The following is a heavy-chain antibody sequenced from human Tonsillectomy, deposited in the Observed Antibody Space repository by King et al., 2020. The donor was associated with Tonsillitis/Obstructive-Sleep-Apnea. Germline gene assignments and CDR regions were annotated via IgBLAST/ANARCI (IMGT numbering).Heavy chain of an antibody. J-gene: IGHJ4*02. V-gene: IGHV3-23*04. D-gene: IGHD6-13*01. CDR3: AKEGPGGQQLIWVDS. Sequence: VQLVESGGGLVQPGGSLRLSCAASGFTFRNSAMSWVRQVPGKRLEWVSAFSGSGNEKYYADSVRGRFSISRDNSKNTLYLQLNSLRADDTALYYCAKEGPGGQQLIWVDSWGQGTLVTVSS. CDR2: FSGSGNEK. CDR1: GFTFRNSA.